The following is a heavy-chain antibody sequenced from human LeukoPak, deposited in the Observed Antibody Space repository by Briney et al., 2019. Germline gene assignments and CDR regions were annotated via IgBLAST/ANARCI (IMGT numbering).Heavy chain of an antibody. J-gene: IGHJ6*02. CDR3: ASFSLVIYGMDV. CDR1: GGSFSGYY. V-gene: IGHV4-34*01. CDR2: INHSGST. D-gene: IGHD6-6*01. Sequence: SETLSLTCAVYGGSFSGYYWSWIRQPPGKGLEWIGEINHSGSTNYNPSLKSRVTISVDTSKNQFSLKLSSVTAAGTAVYYCASFSLVIYGMDVWGQGTTVTVSS.